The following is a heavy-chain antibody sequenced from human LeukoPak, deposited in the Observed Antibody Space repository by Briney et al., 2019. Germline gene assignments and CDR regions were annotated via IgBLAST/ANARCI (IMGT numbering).Heavy chain of an antibody. CDR2: IFYSGST. J-gene: IGHJ5*02. CDR3: ARGPRDTSGWWGWLDT. V-gene: IGHV4-39*07. D-gene: IGHD6-19*01. Sequence: SETLSLTCTVSSGSISTSNYYWGWVRQPPGKALEWIGNIFYSGSTYYSPSLKSRVTISLDTSRNQFSLKLTSVTAADTSVYHCARGPRDTSGWWGWLDTWGQGNLVSVSS. CDR1: SGSISTSNYY.